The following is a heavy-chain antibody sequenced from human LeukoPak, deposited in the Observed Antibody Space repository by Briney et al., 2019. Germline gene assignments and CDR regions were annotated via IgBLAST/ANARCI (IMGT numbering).Heavy chain of an antibody. CDR2: ISGAGGTT. Sequence: PGGSLRLSCAASGFTVSRSYISWVRQAPGKGLEWVSYISGAGGTTYYADSVKGRFTISRDNSKNTMYLQMNSLRAEDTAVYYCAKDLVATTYRDAFDIWGQGTMVTVSS. J-gene: IGHJ3*02. D-gene: IGHD5-12*01. V-gene: IGHV3-23*01. CDR3: AKDLVATTYRDAFDI. CDR1: GFTVSRSY.